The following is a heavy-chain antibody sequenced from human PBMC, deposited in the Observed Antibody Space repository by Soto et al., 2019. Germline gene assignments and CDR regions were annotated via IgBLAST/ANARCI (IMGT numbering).Heavy chain of an antibody. CDR2: IYSGGST. CDR3: ARINWNDQDGAFDI. J-gene: IGHJ3*02. V-gene: IGHV3-53*04. D-gene: IGHD1-20*01. CDR1: GFTVSCNY. Sequence: GFLRLFCSALGFTVSCNYIRWVRQGPGKGLEWVSVIYSGGSTYYADSVKGRFTISRHNSKNTLYLQMNSLRAEDTAVYYCARINWNDQDGAFDIWGQGTMVTVSS.